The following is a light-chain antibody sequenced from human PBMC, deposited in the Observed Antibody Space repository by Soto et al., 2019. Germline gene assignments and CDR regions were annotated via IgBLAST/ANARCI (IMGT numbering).Light chain of an antibody. J-gene: IGKJ1*01. CDR3: QQYNSYPWT. V-gene: IGKV1-5*03. Sequence: DIQMTQSPSTLSASVGDRVTITCRASQSIDGWLAWYQQKPGKAPKLLIYKASSLESGVPPRFSGSGSGTEFAHTISSLQPDDVATYYCQQYNSYPWTFGQGTKVGIK. CDR1: QSIDGW. CDR2: KAS.